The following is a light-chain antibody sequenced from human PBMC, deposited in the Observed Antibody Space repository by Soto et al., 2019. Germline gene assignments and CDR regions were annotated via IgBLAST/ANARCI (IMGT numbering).Light chain of an antibody. CDR2: EVS. V-gene: IGLV2-8*01. Sequence: QSVLTQPPSASGSPGQSVTISCTGTSSDVGGYNYVSWYQQHPGKAPKLMIYEVSKRPSGVPDRFSGSKSGNTASLTVSGLQAEDEADYYCSSYAGSNHLFGGVTKLTVL. CDR1: SSDVGGYNY. CDR3: SSYAGSNHL. J-gene: IGLJ2*01.